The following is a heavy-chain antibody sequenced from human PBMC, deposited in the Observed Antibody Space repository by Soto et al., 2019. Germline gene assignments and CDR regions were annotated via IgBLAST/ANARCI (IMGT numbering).Heavy chain of an antibody. J-gene: IGHJ6*02. Sequence: PSETMSLTCTVVGGSIRSPNVSWSWIRQHPGKGPEWIGNIYYNGTTTYSPSLESRLTISVDTSKNQFSLKLSSVTAADTAVYYCARDPIYGSGGYGMDVWGQGTTVTVS. D-gene: IGHD3-10*01. CDR1: GGSIRSPNVS. CDR2: IYYNGTT. CDR3: ARDPIYGSGGYGMDV. V-gene: IGHV4-31*03.